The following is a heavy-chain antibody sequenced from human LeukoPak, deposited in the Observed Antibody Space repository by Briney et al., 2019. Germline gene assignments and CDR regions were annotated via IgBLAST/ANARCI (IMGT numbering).Heavy chain of an antibody. Sequence: GGSLRLSCAASGFTFITYAMSWVRQAPGMGLEWVSSISNDGVDTYYADSVKGRLSISRDNSKNTLYLQINSLSAEDTAMYYCAESMSTAYRGFFDYWGQGILVSVSS. V-gene: IGHV3-23*01. CDR3: AESMSTAYRGFFDY. D-gene: IGHD5-18*01. J-gene: IGHJ4*02. CDR2: ISNDGVDT. CDR1: GFTFITYA.